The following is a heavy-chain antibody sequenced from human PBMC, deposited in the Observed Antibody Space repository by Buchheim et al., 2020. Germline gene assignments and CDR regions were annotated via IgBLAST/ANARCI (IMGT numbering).Heavy chain of an antibody. CDR2: IIPIFGTA. V-gene: IGHV1-69*06. D-gene: IGHD2-15*01. CDR3: ARAPWGDVVVAATNRWYFQH. J-gene: IGHJ1*01. CDR1: GGTFSSYA. Sequence: QVQLVQSGAEVKKPGSSVKVPCKASGGTFSSYAISWVRQAPGQGLEWMGGIIPIFGTANYAQKFQGRVTITADKSTSTAYMELSSLRSEDTAVYYCARAPWGDVVVAATNRWYFQHWGQGTL.